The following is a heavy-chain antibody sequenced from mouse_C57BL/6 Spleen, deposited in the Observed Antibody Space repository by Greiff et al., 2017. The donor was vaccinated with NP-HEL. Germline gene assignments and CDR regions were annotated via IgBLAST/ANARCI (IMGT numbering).Heavy chain of an antibody. CDR1: GYTFTSYG. J-gene: IGHJ3*01. V-gene: IGHV1-81*01. CDR2: IYPRSGNT. D-gene: IGHD2-1*01. Sequence: VMLVESGAELARPGASVKLSCKAPGYTFTSYGISWVKQRTGQGLEWIGEIYPRSGNTYYNEKFKGKATLTADKSSSTAYMELRSLTSEDSAVYFCAREDGNYPFAYWGQGTLVTVSA. CDR3: AREDGNYPFAY.